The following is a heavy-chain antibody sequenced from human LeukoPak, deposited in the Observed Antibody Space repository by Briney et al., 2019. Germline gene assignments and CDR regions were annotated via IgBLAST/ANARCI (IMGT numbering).Heavy chain of an antibody. CDR3: ARSPYGRRAVDV. J-gene: IGHJ6*03. V-gene: IGHV3-33*01. D-gene: IGHD3-10*01. Sequence: GRSLRLSCAASGFTFSSYGMHWVRQAPGKGLEWVAVIWYDGSNKYYADSVKGRFTISRDNSKNTLYLQMNSLRAEDTAVYYCARSPYGRRAVDVWGKGTTVTVS. CDR1: GFTFSSYG. CDR2: IWYDGSNK.